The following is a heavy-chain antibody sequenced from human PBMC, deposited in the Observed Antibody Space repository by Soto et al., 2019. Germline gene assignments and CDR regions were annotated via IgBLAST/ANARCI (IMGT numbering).Heavy chain of an antibody. CDR2: INHGGGT. V-gene: IGHV4-34*01. J-gene: IGHJ6*02. CDR1: GGSFNCYY. Sequence: SETLSLTCAVDGGSFNCYYWTWIRQTPGKGLEWIGEINHGGGTNYNPSLKSRVTILIDTSKNQFSLKLNSVTAADTAVYYCARDGGARGVTMYGMDVWGQGTTVTVSS. CDR3: ARDGGARGVTMYGMDV. D-gene: IGHD3-10*01.